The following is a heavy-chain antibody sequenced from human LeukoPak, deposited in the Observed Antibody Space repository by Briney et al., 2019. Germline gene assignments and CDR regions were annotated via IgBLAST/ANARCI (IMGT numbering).Heavy chain of an antibody. CDR3: ARDVSSYSSGWYANYYYYYYMDV. Sequence: ASVKVSCKASGYTFTSYGLRWVRQAPGQGLEWMGWISAYNGNTNHAQKLQGRVNMAADASTSTAYMELRSLRSDDTAVYYCARDVSSYSSGWYANYYYYYYMDVWGKGTTVTISS. CDR1: GYTFTSYG. V-gene: IGHV1-18*01. CDR2: ISAYNGNT. J-gene: IGHJ6*03. D-gene: IGHD6-19*01.